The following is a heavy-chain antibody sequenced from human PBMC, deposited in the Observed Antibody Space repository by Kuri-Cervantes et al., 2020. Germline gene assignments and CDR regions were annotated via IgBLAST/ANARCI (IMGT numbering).Heavy chain of an antibody. CDR3: ARGLRSTGHNWYFDL. J-gene: IGHJ2*01. CDR2: ISYSGST. V-gene: IGHV4-31*02. Sequence: SWIRQHPGKGLEWIGYISYSGSTYYNPSLKSRVTISVDTSKNQSFLRLNSVTAADTAVYYCARGLRSTGHNWYFDLWGRGTLVTVSS. D-gene: IGHD2-8*02.